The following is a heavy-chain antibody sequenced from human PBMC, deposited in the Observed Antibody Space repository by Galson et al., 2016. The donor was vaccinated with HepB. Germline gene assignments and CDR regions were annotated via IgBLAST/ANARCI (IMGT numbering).Heavy chain of an antibody. CDR2: ISSDGFRT. Sequence: SLRLSCAASGFTFNSYPIHWVRQAPGKGLEWLALISSDGFRTRYADSVTGRFTISRDNSKSTVYLHMDSLRPEDTAIYYCAMDAYYGDYALDYWGQGSLVTVSS. CDR1: GFTFNSYP. V-gene: IGHV3-30-3*01. D-gene: IGHD4-17*01. CDR3: AMDAYYGDYALDY. J-gene: IGHJ4*02.